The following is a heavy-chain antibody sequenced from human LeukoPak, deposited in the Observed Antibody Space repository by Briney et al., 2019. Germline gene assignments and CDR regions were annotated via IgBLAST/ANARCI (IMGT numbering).Heavy chain of an antibody. V-gene: IGHV3-7*04. CDR1: GFTFSNYW. D-gene: IGHD1-26*01. CDR2: IKRDGSEK. CDR3: ARVLRGSDSAFDM. J-gene: IGHJ3*02. Sequence: GGSLRLSCAASGFTFSNYWMSWVRQAPGKGLEWVANIKRDGSEKYYVDSVKGRFTISRDNAKNSLYLQMDSLRAEDTAVYYCARVLRGSDSAFDMWGRGTMVTASS.